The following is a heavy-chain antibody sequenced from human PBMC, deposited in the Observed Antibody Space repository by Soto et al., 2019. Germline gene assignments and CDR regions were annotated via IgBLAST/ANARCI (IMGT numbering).Heavy chain of an antibody. D-gene: IGHD6-19*01. CDR3: AHGVAGARYNCCGP. V-gene: IGHV3-23*01. J-gene: IGHJ5*02. CDR2: ISGSGGST. Sequence: GGSLRLSCAASGFTFSSYAMSWVRQAPGKGLEWVSAISGSGGSTYYADSVKGRFTIFRDNSKKTLFLQMNSMRAEDTAVYYWAHGVAGARYNCCGPWGKGTLVTVSS. CDR1: GFTFSSYA.